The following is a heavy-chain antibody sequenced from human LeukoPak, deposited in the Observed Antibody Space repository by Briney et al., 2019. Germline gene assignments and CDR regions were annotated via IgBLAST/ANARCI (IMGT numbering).Heavy chain of an antibody. Sequence: PSETLSLTCTVSGVSISSSNSYWGWIRQPPGKGLEWIGSIYYSGNTYYNASLKSQVSISIDTSKNQFSLRLTSVTAADTAVYYCARGYLRGYSYGRYFDYWGQGTLVTVSS. D-gene: IGHD5-18*01. CDR3: ARGYLRGYSYGRYFDY. CDR1: GVSISSSNSY. V-gene: IGHV4-39*01. J-gene: IGHJ4*02. CDR2: IYYSGNT.